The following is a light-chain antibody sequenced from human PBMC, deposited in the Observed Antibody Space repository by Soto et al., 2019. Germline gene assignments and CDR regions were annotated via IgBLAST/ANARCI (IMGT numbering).Light chain of an antibody. V-gene: IGKV3-11*01. Sequence: EIVLTQSPATLSLSPGERATLSCRASQSVSSYLAWYQQKPGQAPRLLIYDASSRATGIPARFSGSGSGTDFTLTISSLEREDFTVYYCKQRSNWPPVFTFGPGTKVDIK. CDR2: DAS. CDR1: QSVSSY. J-gene: IGKJ3*01. CDR3: KQRSNWPPVFT.